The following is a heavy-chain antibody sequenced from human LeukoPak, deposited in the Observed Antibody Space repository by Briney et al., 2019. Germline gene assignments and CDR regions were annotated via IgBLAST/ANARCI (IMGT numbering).Heavy chain of an antibody. V-gene: IGHV4-34*01. D-gene: IGHD6-6*01. CDR2: INHSGST. CDR3: ARGRVAARPENYYYYGMDV. Sequence: SETLSLTCAVYGGSFSGYCWSWIRQPPGKGLEWIGEINHSGSTNYNPSLKSRVTISVDTSKNQFSLKLSSVTAADTAVYYCARGRVAARPENYYYYGMDVWGQGTTVTVSS. CDR1: GGSFSGYC. J-gene: IGHJ6*02.